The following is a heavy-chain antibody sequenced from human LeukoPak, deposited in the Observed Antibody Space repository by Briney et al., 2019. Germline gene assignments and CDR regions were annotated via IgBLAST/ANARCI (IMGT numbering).Heavy chain of an antibody. CDR2: INPDSGGT. J-gene: IGHJ4*02. D-gene: IGHD6-19*01. Sequence: ASVKVSCKASGYTFTGYYMNWLRQAPGQALEWMGWINPDSGGTNYAQKFQGRVTMTRDTSISTAYMELSRLRSDDTPVYYCATSVAGPLDYWGQGTLVTVSS. CDR3: ATSVAGPLDY. CDR1: GYTFTGYY. V-gene: IGHV1-2*02.